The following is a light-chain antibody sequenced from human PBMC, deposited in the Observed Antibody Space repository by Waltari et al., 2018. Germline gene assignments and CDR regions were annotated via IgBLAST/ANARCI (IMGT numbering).Light chain of an antibody. V-gene: IGLV1-44*01. Sequence: QSVLAQPPSVSGPPGQRVTLFCSGGRSNIGVNVANWYQHLPGTRPRLLIFTNDQRPSGVPDRFSGSKSGTSASLAISGLQSEDEGHYYCAVWDDNLSGVVFGAGTQVTVL. CDR3: AVWDDNLSGVV. CDR2: TND. J-gene: IGLJ1*01. CDR1: RSNIGVNV.